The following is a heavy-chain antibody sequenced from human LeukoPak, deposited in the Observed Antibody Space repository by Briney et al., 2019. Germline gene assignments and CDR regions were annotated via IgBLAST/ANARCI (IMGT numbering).Heavy chain of an antibody. V-gene: IGHV3-7*03. CDR1: GFTYSSYW. CDR2: IKQDGSEK. D-gene: IGHD1-26*01. CDR3: TRDYRGTFDY. J-gene: IGHJ4*02. Sequence: GGSLRLSCVTSGFTYSSYWMSWVRQAPGKGLEWVANIKQDGSEKNYVDSVKGRFTISRDNAKNSLYLQMNSLRAEDTAVYYCTRDYRGTFDYWGQGTLVTVSS.